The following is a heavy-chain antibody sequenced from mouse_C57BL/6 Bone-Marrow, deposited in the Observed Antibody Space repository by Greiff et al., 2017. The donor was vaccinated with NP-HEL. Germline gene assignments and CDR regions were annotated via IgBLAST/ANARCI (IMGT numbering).Heavy chain of an antibody. V-gene: IGHV14-1*01. CDR3: TTGGYGKEGY. CDR2: IDPEDGDT. Sequence: VHVKQSGAELVRPGASVKLSCTASGFNIKDYYMHWVKQRPEQGLEWIGRIDPEDGDTEYAPKFQGKATMTADTSSNTAYLQLSSLTSEDTAVYYCTTGGYGKEGYWGQGTTLTVSS. CDR1: GFNIKDYY. D-gene: IGHD2-1*01. J-gene: IGHJ2*01.